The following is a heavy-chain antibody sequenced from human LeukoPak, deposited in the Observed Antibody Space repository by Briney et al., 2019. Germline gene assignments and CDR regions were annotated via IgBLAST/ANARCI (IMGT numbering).Heavy chain of an antibody. CDR2: INHSGST. CDR3: ARRGIQLWLLQYYMDV. D-gene: IGHD5-18*01. CDR1: GGSFSGYY. Sequence: PSETLSLTCAVYGGSFSGYYWSWIRQPPGKGLEWIGEINHSGSTNYNPSLKSRVTISVDTSKNQFSLKLSSVTAADTAVYYCARRGIQLWLLQYYMDVWGKGTTVTISS. V-gene: IGHV4-34*01. J-gene: IGHJ6*03.